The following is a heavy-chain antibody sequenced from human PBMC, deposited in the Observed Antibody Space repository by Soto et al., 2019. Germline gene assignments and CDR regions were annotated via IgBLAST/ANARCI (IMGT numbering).Heavy chain of an antibody. CDR1: GGSFSGYY. D-gene: IGHD6-13*01. J-gene: IGHJ5*01. CDR2: INHSGST. CDR3: ARGIGWSYSCSWRRNWFAS. Sequence: SETLSLTCAVYGGSFSGYYWSWIRQPPGKGLEWIGEINHSGSTNYNPSLKSRVTISVDTSKNQFSLKLSSVTAADTAVYYCARGIGWSYSCSWRRNWFASWAQGTLVPVSS. V-gene: IGHV4-34*01.